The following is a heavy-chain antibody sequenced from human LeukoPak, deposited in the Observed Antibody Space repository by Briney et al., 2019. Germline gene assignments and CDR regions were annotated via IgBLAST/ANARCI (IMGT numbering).Heavy chain of an antibody. CDR2: ISSSSSYI. CDR3: ARIAVVAAHFDY. Sequence: GGSLRLSCAASGFTFSSYSMNWVRQAPGKGLEWVSSISSSSSYIYYADSVKGRFTISRDNAKNSLYLQMNSLRAEDTAVYYCARIAVVAAHFDYWGQGTLVTVSS. D-gene: IGHD2-15*01. CDR1: GFTFSSYS. J-gene: IGHJ4*02. V-gene: IGHV3-21*01.